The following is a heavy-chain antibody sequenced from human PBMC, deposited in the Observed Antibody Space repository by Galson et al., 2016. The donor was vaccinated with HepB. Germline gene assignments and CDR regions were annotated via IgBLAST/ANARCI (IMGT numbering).Heavy chain of an antibody. V-gene: IGHV4-4*02. D-gene: IGHD2-8*02. CDR2: IYYSGDT. Sequence: SETLSLTCTVSGDSIGSDTNWWSWVRQPPGKGLEWIGEIYYSGDTNYNPSLKSRVTMSVDTSKSQFSLRLSSVTAADTALYFCARDCTGGTCKFGRHDAFDIWGQGTMVTVSS. J-gene: IGHJ3*02. CDR1: GDSIGSDTNW. CDR3: ARDCTGGTCKFGRHDAFDI.